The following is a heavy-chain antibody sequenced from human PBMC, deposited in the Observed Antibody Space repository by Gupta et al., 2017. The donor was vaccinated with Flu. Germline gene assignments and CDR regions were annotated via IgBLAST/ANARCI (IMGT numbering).Heavy chain of an antibody. D-gene: IGHD3-9*01. J-gene: IGHJ4*02. CDR1: GGSISSGGSY. Sequence: QVHLQESGPGLVKPSQTLSLTCTVSGGSISSGGSYWNWIRQYPGKGLEWIGYIYYSGSTYYNPALKSRITISADTSKNQFSLRMRSVTAADTAVYYCATSTRGLDLIEGFDYWGQGTLVTVSA. V-gene: IGHV4-31*03. CDR2: IYYSGST. CDR3: ATSTRGLDLIEGFDY.